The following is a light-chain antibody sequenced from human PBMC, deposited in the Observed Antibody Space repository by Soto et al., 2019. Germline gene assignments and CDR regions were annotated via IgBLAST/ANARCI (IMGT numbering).Light chain of an antibody. CDR1: QSISSW. CDR2: DAS. CDR3: QQYNSSL. J-gene: IGKJ3*01. V-gene: IGKV1-5*01. Sequence: DIQMTQSPSTLSASVGDRVTITCRASQSISSWLAWYQQKPGKAPKLLIYDASSLESGVPSRFSGSGSGTEFTLTISSLQPDDFATYYCQQYNSSLFGPGTKVDIE.